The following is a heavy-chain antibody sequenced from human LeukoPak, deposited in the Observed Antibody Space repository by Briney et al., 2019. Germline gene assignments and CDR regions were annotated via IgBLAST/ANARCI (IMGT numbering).Heavy chain of an antibody. CDR1: GYSFNDRY. V-gene: IGHV1-2*02. CDR2: INPNSGGT. CDR3: ARAGGRSWFDP. J-gene: IGHJ5*02. Sequence: ASVKVSCKASGYSFNDRYLHWVRQAPGQGLEWMGSINPNSGGTNYAQKFQGRVTMTTDTSMSTAYMELSRLTSDDTAVYYCARAGGRSWFDPWGQGTLVTVSS.